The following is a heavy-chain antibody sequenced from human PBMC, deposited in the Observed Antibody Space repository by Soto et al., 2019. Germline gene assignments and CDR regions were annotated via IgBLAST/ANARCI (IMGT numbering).Heavy chain of an antibody. Sequence: SVKVSCKASGYTFSSYAISWVRQAPGQGLEWMGGIIPIFGTANYAQKFQGRVTITADESTSTAYMELSSLRSEDTAVYYCARREGIYSNPPGMDVWGQGTTVTVSS. D-gene: IGHD5-12*01. CDR2: IIPIFGTA. CDR3: ARREGIYSNPPGMDV. J-gene: IGHJ6*02. CDR1: GYTFSSYA. V-gene: IGHV1-69*13.